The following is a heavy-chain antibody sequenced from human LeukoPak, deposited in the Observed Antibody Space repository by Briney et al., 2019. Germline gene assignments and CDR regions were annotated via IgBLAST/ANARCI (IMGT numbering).Heavy chain of an antibody. CDR3: ARGRPPSLVQAANGAVACDI. J-gene: IGHJ3*02. CDR1: GYTFTGYY. CDR2: INPNSGGT. V-gene: IGHV1-2*02. Sequence: ASVKVSCKASGYTFTGYYMHWVRQAPGQGLEWMGWINPNSGGTNYAQKFQGRVTMTRDTSISTAYMELSRLRSDDTAVYYCARGRPPSLVQAANGAVACDIWGQGTMVTVSS. D-gene: IGHD2-2*01.